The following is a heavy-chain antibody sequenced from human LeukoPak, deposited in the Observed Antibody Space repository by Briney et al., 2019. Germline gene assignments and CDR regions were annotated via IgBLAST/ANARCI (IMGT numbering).Heavy chain of an antibody. CDR3: ARRGRGKGKYSNSLEDY. Sequence: ASVKVSCKASGYTFTSYYMHWVRQAPGQGLEWMGIINPSGGSTSYAQKLQGRVTMTTDTSTSTAYMELRSLRSDDTAVYYCARRGRGKGKYSNSLEDYWGQGTLVTVSS. J-gene: IGHJ4*02. CDR2: INPSGGST. D-gene: IGHD6-13*01. V-gene: IGHV1-46*01. CDR1: GYTFTSYY.